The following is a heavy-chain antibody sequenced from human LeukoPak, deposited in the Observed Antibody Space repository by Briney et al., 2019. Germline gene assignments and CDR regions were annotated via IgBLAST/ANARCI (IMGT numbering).Heavy chain of an antibody. D-gene: IGHD3-3*02. CDR2: IYTSGST. J-gene: IGHJ6*03. CDR1: GGSISSYY. CDR3: ARSLACNYYYYYMDV. Sequence: SETLSLTCTVSGGSISSYYWSWIRQPPGKGLEWIGYIYTSGSTNYNPSLKSRVTISVDTSKNQFSLKLSSVTAADTAVYYCARSLACNYYYYYMDVWGKGTTVTVSS. V-gene: IGHV4-4*09.